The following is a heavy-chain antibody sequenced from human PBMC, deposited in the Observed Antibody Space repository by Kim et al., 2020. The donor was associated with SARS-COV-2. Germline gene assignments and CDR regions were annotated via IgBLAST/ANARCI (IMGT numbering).Heavy chain of an antibody. V-gene: IGHV3-7*03. CDR3: ARGGSPRAELLLLY. D-gene: IGHD2-15*01. Sequence: GGSLRLSCAASGFTFTDYWMTWVRQAPGKGLEWVASIKHDGSETYYVDSVKGRFAISRDNARNSLDLQMNSLRAEDTAVYYCARGGSPRAELLLLYWGPGTLVTVSS. CDR1: GFTFTDYW. J-gene: IGHJ4*02. CDR2: IKHDGSET.